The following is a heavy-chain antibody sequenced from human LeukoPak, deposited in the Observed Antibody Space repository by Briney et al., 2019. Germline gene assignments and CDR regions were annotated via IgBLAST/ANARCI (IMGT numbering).Heavy chain of an antibody. CDR1: GVSFSGYY. CDR2: INHSGST. V-gene: IGHV4-34*01. Sequence: SETLSLTCAVYGVSFSGYYWSWIRQPPGKGLEWIGEINHSGSTNYNPSLKSRVTISVDTSKNQFSLKLSSVTAADTAVYYCARVGLTVTTDYWGQGTLVTVSS. J-gene: IGHJ4*02. D-gene: IGHD4-17*01. CDR3: ARVGLTVTTDY.